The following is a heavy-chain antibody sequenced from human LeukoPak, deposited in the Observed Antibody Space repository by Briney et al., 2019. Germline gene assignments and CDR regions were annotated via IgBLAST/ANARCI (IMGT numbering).Heavy chain of an antibody. J-gene: IGHJ6*03. CDR3: ARDGNYDFPYYYYYMDV. D-gene: IGHD3-3*01. CDR2: ISYDGSNK. CDR1: GFTFSSYA. V-gene: IGHV3-30*04. Sequence: GGSLRLSCAASGFTFSSYAMHWVRQAPGKGLEWVAVISYDGSNKYYADSVKGRFTISRDNSKNTLYLQMNSLRAEDTAVYYCARDGNYDFPYYYYYMDVWGKGTTVTVSS.